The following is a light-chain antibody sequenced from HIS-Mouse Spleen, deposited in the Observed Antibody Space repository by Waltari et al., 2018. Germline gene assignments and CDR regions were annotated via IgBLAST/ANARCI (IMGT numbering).Light chain of an antibody. J-gene: IGLJ3*02. Sequence: SYVLPPPPSVSVAPGKTARITCGGNNIGSNSVPLYQQKPGQAPVLVVYDDSDRPSGIPERFSGSNSGNTATLTISRVEAGDEADYYCQVWDSSSDHWVFGGGTKLTVL. CDR1: NIGSNS. CDR3: QVWDSSSDHWV. CDR2: DDS. V-gene: IGLV3-21*03.